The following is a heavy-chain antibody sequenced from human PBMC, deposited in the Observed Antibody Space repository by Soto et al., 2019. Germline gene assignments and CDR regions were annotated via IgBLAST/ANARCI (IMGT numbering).Heavy chain of an antibody. Sequence: PSETLSLTCTVSGGSMSSHYWTWLRQPPGKGLEWIGYISYSGSTYYNPSLKSRATISADTSRNQFSLKLSSVIAADTAVYYCARADPDASVGYWGQGTLVTVSS. V-gene: IGHV4-59*11. D-gene: IGHD3-16*01. CDR3: ARADPDASVGY. CDR1: GGSMSSHY. CDR2: ISYSGST. J-gene: IGHJ4*02.